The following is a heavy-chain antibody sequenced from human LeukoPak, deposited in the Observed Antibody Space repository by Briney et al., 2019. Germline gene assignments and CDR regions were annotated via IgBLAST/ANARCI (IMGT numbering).Heavy chain of an antibody. Sequence: SETLSLTCTVSGGSISSYYWSWIRQPPGKGLEWIGYIYYSGSTNYNPSLKSRVTISVDTSKNQFSLKLSSVTAADTAVYYCARWGTYYYYDSSGYLYYFDYWGQGTLVTVSS. CDR2: IYYSGST. CDR1: GGSISSYY. V-gene: IGHV4-59*12. D-gene: IGHD3-22*01. CDR3: ARWGTYYYYDSSGYLYYFDY. J-gene: IGHJ4*02.